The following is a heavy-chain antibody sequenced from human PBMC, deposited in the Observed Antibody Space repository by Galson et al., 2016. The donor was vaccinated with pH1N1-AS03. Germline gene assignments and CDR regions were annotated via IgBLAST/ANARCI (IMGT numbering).Heavy chain of an antibody. D-gene: IGHD5-24*01. CDR3: TRGIDAYKAGNY. Sequence: ETLSLTCTVSGASVSRDYWSWVRQPPGKRLEWIGYILNSGTTMFNPSLNSRVTMSLDTSKNQFSLILSSVSAADTAFYYCTRGIDAYKAGNYWGQGTLVTVSS. J-gene: IGHJ4*02. CDR2: ILNSGTT. CDR1: GASVSRDY. V-gene: IGHV4-59*02.